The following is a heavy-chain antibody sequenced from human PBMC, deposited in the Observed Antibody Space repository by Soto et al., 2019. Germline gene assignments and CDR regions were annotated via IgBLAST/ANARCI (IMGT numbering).Heavy chain of an antibody. J-gene: IGHJ4*02. CDR3: TRLPRHPRPPFDY. V-gene: IGHV3-49*04. Sequence: EVQLMESGGDLVKPGRSLTLSCTTSGFTFGDYAMSWVRRAPGKGLEWISFIRSQRYGGTPEYAASVRGRFSLSRDDSKGIAYLQMNSLKTEDSAVYYCTRLPRHPRPPFDYWGQGTLVTVSS. CDR2: IRSQRYGGTP. CDR1: GFTFGDYA.